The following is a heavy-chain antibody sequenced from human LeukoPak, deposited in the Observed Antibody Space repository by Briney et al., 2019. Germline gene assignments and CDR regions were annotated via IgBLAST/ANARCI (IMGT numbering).Heavy chain of an antibody. CDR3: ARVDYSDSSGFSD. D-gene: IGHD3-22*01. V-gene: IGHV1-2*02. J-gene: IGHJ4*02. CDR2: ISPNSGGT. Sequence: ASVTVSCKASGYTFTGYFLHWVRQAPGQGLEWMGWISPNSGGTTYAQKFQGRVTMTRDTSISTAYMELNRLRSDDTAVYYCARVDYSDSSGFSDWGQGTLVTVSS. CDR1: GYTFTGYF.